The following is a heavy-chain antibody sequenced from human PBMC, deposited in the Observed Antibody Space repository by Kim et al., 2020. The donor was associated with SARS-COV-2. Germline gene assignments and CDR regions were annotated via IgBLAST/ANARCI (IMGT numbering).Heavy chain of an antibody. D-gene: IGHD2-2*01. Sequence: GGSLRLSCAASGFTFSSYSINWVRQAPGKGLEWVSYISSSSSTIYYADSVKGRFTISRDNAKNSLYLQMNSLRAEDTAVYYCARDKGLVPLRNVFDYWGQGTLVTVSS. J-gene: IGHJ4*02. CDR1: GFTFSSYS. V-gene: IGHV3-48*04. CDR3: ARDKGLVPLRNVFDY. CDR2: ISSSSSTI.